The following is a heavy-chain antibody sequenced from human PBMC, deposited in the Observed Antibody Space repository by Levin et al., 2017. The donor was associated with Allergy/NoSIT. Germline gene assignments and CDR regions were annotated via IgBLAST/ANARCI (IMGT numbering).Heavy chain of an antibody. CDR1: GYTFTGYY. CDR3: ARVGAVAGQHFDY. Sequence: GESLKISCKASGYTFTGYYMHWVRQAPGQGLEWMGWINPNSGGTNYAQKFQGRVTMTRDTSISTAYMELSRLRSDDTAVYYCARVGAVAGQHFDYWGQGTLVTVSS. V-gene: IGHV1-2*02. J-gene: IGHJ4*02. CDR2: INPNSGGT. D-gene: IGHD6-19*01.